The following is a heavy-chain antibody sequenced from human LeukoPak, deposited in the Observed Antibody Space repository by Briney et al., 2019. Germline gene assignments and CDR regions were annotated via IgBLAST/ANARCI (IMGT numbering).Heavy chain of an antibody. J-gene: IGHJ5*02. CDR3: ARTAYCTNGVCYRAINWFDP. CDR2: INHSGST. V-gene: IGHV4-34*01. CDR1: GGSFSGYY. D-gene: IGHD2-8*01. Sequence: SETLSLTCAVYGGSFSGYYWSWIRQPPGKGLEWIGEINHSGSTNYNPSLKSRVTISVDTSKNQFSLKLSSVTAADTAVYYCARTAYCTNGVCYRAINWFDPWGKETLVTVSS.